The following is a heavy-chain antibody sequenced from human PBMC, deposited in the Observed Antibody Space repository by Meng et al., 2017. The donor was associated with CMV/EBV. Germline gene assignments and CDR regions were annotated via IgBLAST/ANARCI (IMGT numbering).Heavy chain of an antibody. CDR2: ISAYNGNT. V-gene: IGHV1-18*01. J-gene: IGHJ6*02. CDR1: GYTFTSYG. Sequence: ASVKVSCKASGYTFTSYGISWVRQAPGQGLEWMGWISAYNGNTNYAQKLQGRVTMTTDTSTSTAYMELRSLRSDDTAVYYCARDALYSSSWYYYNYGMDVWGQGTTVTVSS. CDR3: ARDALYSSSWYYYNYGMDV. D-gene: IGHD6-13*01.